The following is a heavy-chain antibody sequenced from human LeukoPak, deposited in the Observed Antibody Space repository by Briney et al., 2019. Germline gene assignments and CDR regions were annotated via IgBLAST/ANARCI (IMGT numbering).Heavy chain of an antibody. Sequence: GGSLRLSCAASGFIFSGYAMSWVRQAPGKGLDWVSAISGSGDRRFYADSVKGRFTISRDNAKNSLYLQMNSLRAEDTAVYYCAREGIAAAGYYYYYGMDVWGQGTTVTVSS. V-gene: IGHV3-23*01. D-gene: IGHD6-13*01. J-gene: IGHJ6*02. CDR1: GFIFSGYA. CDR2: ISGSGDRR. CDR3: AREGIAAAGYYYYYGMDV.